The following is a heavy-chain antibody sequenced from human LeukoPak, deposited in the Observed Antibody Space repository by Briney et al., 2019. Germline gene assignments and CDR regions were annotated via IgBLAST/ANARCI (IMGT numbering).Heavy chain of an antibody. CDR2: IYSGGDT. J-gene: IGHJ4*02. CDR3: ARVVGGLTYYFDY. Sequence: GGSQRLFCTASGLIVSINYMTWVRQAPGKGLECVSLIYSGGDTYFAGSVEGRFTISRDNSKNTLYLQMNSLRAEDTAVYYCARVVGGLTYYFDYWGQGTLVTVSS. CDR1: GLIVSINY. D-gene: IGHD3-16*01. V-gene: IGHV3-53*01.